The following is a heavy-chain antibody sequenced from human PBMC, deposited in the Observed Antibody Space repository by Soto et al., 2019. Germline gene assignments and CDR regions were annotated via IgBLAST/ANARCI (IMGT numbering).Heavy chain of an antibody. D-gene: IGHD2-21*01. V-gene: IGHV3-30*03. Sequence: PGGSLRLSCAASGFTFSSYGMHWVRQAPGKGLEWVAVISYDGSNKYYADSVKGRFTISRDNSKNTLYLQMNSLRAEDTAVYYCAHQGYPKRVIYWGQGTLVTVSS. CDR3: AHQGYPKRVIY. J-gene: IGHJ4*02. CDR2: ISYDGSNK. CDR1: GFTFSSYG.